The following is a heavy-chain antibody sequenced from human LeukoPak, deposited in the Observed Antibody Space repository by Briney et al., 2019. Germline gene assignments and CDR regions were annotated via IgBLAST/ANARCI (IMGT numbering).Heavy chain of an antibody. CDR1: GFDFNNYV. J-gene: IGHJ4*02. D-gene: IGHD6-13*01. V-gene: IGHV3-33*08. Sequence: GGSLRLSCAASGFDFNNYVMHWVRQAPGKGLEWVAVIWYDGSNKYYADSVKGRFTISRDNSKNTLYLQMNSLRAEDTAVYYCARSSAAGFFDYWGQGTLVTVSS. CDR2: IWYDGSNK. CDR3: ARSSAAGFFDY.